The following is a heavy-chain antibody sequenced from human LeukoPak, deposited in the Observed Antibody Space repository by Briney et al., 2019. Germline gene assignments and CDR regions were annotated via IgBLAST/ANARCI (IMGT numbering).Heavy chain of an antibody. Sequence: ASVKVSCKASGYSFTDNYILWVRQAPGQGLEWMGWINPKSGGTKFSQNFQGRVNMTRDTTIRTAYMELSSLKSDDTAVYYCARVLAVETTFDYWGQGTLVSVSS. D-gene: IGHD4-4*01. J-gene: IGHJ4*02. CDR3: ARVLAVETTFDY. CDR2: INPKSGGT. V-gene: IGHV1-2*02. CDR1: GYSFTDNY.